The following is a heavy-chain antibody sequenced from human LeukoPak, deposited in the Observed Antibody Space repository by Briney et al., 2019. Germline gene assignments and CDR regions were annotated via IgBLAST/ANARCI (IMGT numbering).Heavy chain of an antibody. Sequence: SQSLSHTCAISGDSVSSNSAAWNWIRPSPSRGLVWLGRTYYRSKWYNDYAESVISRITINPDTSKNQFSLQLNSVTPDDTAVYFCARSHGGSSNWFDPWGQGTLVTVSS. V-gene: IGHV6-1*01. CDR2: TYYRSKWYN. J-gene: IGHJ5*02. CDR3: ARSHGGSSNWFDP. CDR1: GDSVSSNSAA. D-gene: IGHD2-15*01.